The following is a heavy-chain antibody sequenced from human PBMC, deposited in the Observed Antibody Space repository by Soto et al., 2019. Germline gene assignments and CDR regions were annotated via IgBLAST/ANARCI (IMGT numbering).Heavy chain of an antibody. Sequence: GASVKVSCKVSGYTLTELSMHWVRQAPGKGLEWMGGFDPEDGETIYAQKFQGRVTMTEDTSTDAAYMELSSLRSEDTAVYYCATAGPVIVVVITAAFDYWGQGTLVTVSS. CDR1: GYTLTELS. D-gene: IGHD3-22*01. J-gene: IGHJ4*02. CDR2: FDPEDGET. V-gene: IGHV1-24*01. CDR3: ATAGPVIVVVITAAFDY.